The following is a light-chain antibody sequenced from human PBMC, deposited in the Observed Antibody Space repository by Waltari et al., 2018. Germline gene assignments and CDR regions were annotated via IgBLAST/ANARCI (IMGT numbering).Light chain of an antibody. CDR3: CSYAGTSTFVV. CDR2: EAS. CDR1: SSDVGNYKL. V-gene: IGLV2-23*01. Sequence: QSALTQPASVSGSPGQSITISCTGTSSDVGNYKLVSWYQQHPAKAPKLMIYEASKRPSGVSNRFPASKSGNTASLTISELQAEDEADYYCCSYAGTSTFVVFGGGTKLTVL. J-gene: IGLJ2*01.